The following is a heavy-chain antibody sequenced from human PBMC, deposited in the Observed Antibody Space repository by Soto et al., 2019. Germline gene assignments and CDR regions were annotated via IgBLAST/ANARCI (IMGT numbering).Heavy chain of an antibody. CDR1: GYSFTSFW. CDR2: INPVDSDT. Sequence: PGESLKISCQGFGYSFTSFWIGWVRQMPGKGLEWMGIINPVDSDTRYSPSFQGQVTISVDKSITTAYLQWSSLKASDTAMYYCARLESSRLESRYFQHWGQGTLVTVSS. J-gene: IGHJ1*01. D-gene: IGHD6-13*01. V-gene: IGHV5-51*01. CDR3: ARLESSRLESRYFQH.